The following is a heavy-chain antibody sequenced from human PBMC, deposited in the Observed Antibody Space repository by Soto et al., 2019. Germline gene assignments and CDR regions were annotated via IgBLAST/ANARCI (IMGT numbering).Heavy chain of an antibody. V-gene: IGHV2-5*02. J-gene: IGHJ4*02. CDR2: LYWDDDK. D-gene: IGHD7-27*01. Sequence: QITLKESGPTLVKPTQTLTLTCTFSGFSLSTSGVGVGWIRQPPGKALEWLAFLYWDDDKGYSPSLKSRLTITKNTSKNHVLLTMTNMDPVDTATYYCARTSVNWGSRWLVDYWGQGTLVTVAS. CDR1: GFSLSTSGVG. CDR3: ARTSVNWGSRWLVDY.